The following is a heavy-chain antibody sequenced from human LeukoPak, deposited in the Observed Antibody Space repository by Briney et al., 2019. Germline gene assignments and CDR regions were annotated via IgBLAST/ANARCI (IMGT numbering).Heavy chain of an antibody. Sequence: GGSLRLSCAASGFSFGNYAMSWVRQAPGKGLAWVSTISGRGDNTYYADSVKGRFTISRDNSNNTLYLQMDSLRAEDTAFYFCAKAKDYYYDSSGFYDYWGQGALVTVSS. D-gene: IGHD3-22*01. CDR3: AKAKDYYYDSSGFYDY. J-gene: IGHJ4*02. CDR2: ISGRGDNT. CDR1: GFSFGNYA. V-gene: IGHV3-23*01.